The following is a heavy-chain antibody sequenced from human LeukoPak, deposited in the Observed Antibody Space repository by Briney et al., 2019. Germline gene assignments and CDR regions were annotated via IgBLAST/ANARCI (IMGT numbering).Heavy chain of an antibody. D-gene: IGHD3-10*01. Sequence: ASVKVSCKASGYTFTSYAMRWVRQAPGQRLEWMGWINAGNGNTKYSQKFQGRVTITRDTSASTAYMELSSLRSEDTAVYYCARDPVWFGELSYYYYGMDVWGKGTTVTVSS. V-gene: IGHV1-3*01. J-gene: IGHJ6*04. CDR1: GYTFTSYA. CDR2: INAGNGNT. CDR3: ARDPVWFGELSYYYYGMDV.